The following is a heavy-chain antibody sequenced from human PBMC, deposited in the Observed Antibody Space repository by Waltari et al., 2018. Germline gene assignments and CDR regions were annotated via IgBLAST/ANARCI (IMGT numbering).Heavy chain of an antibody. D-gene: IGHD5-18*01. J-gene: IGHJ3*01. Sequence: EVQLVQSGAEVKKQGESLNISCKGFGYYSPRHWIAWVRQMPGKGLEWMGLIDPRDSDTRHSPSFQGQVTFSADKSFSTAYLQWSSMKASDTAIYYCARLDTAPANAFDFWGQGTMVTVSS. CDR3: ARLDTAPANAFDF. CDR2: IDPRDSDT. V-gene: IGHV5-51*03. CDR1: GYYSPRHW.